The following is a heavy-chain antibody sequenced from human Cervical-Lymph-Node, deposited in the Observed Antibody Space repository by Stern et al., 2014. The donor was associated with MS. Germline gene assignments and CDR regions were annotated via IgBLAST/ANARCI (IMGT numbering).Heavy chain of an antibody. CDR3: AESKGAAALDF. D-gene: IGHD6-13*01. CDR1: GGSISSNNW. V-gene: IGHV4-4*02. J-gene: IGHJ4*02. CDR2: IHPSGST. Sequence: QVQLLESGPGLVKPSGTLSLTCAVSGGSISSNNWWSWVRQPPGKGLEWIGEIHPSGSTHYSPSLKSRVTISVDESKNQFSLKVSSVTAADTAVYYCAESKGAAALDFWGQGYLVTVSS.